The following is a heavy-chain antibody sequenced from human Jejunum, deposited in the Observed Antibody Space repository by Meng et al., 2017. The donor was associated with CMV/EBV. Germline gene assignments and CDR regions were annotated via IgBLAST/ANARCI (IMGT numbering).Heavy chain of an antibody. Sequence: VTFSDYSMSWDRQAPGKGPEWVANIKQDGSEKYYVDSVKGRFIISRDNANNSLYLQMNSLRAEDTAVYYCARNPVTNRRGSHFDYWGQGTLVTVSS. CDR1: VTFSDYS. D-gene: IGHD4-17*01. CDR3: ARNPVTNRRGSHFDY. V-gene: IGHV3-7*01. J-gene: IGHJ4*02. CDR2: IKQDGSEK.